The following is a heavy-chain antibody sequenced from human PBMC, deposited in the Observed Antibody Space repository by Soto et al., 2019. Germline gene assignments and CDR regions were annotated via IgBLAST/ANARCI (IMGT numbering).Heavy chain of an antibody. V-gene: IGHV3-66*01. CDR1: GFTVSSSY. D-gene: IGHD2-8*02. Sequence: EVRVVESGGGLAQPGGSLRLSYAASGFTVSSSYMSWVRQAPGKRLEWVSVIYAGGDTFYADSVKGRFTISRDNSENTLYLQMNSLRVEDTAVYYCALHCTGGNCFGYWGQGTLVTVSS. CDR3: ALHCTGGNCFGY. J-gene: IGHJ4*02. CDR2: IYAGGDT.